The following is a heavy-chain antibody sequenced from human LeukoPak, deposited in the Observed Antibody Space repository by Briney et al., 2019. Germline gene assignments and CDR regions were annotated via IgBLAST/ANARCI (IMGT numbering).Heavy chain of an antibody. CDR2: IIPIFGTA. CDR3: ANTGAVVAGYYCFDY. Sequence: ASVKVSCKASGGTFSSYAISWVRQAPGQGLEWMGGIIPIFGTANYAQKFQGRVTITADESTSTAYMELSSLRSEDTAVYYCANTGAVVAGYYCFDYWGQGTLVTVSS. J-gene: IGHJ4*02. V-gene: IGHV1-69*01. D-gene: IGHD6-19*01. CDR1: GGTFSSYA.